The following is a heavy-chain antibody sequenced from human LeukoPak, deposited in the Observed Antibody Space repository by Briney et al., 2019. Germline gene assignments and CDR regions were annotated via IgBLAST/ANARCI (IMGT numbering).Heavy chain of an antibody. V-gene: IGHV5-51*01. CDR2: IYPGDSDT. Sequence: GESLKISCKGSGYTFTTYWIGWVRQMPGKGLEWMGIIYPGDSDTRYSPSFQGQVTISADKSISTAYLQWSSLRASDTAMYYCARHSEEYTSTSRFDPWGQGTLVTVSS. J-gene: IGHJ5*02. CDR1: GYTFTTYW. CDR3: ARHSEEYTSTSRFDP. D-gene: IGHD6-6*01.